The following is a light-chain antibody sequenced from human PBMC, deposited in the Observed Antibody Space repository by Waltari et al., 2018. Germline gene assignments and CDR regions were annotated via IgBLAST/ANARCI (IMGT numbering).Light chain of an antibody. CDR2: KDT. CDR3: QSADTDASVF. Sequence: SHELTQPPSVSVSPGQTARITCSGAALPKQYAYWYQQKAGQAPVLLTYKDTERPSGIPERFSGSSSGTTVTLTISGVQAEDEADYYCQSADTDASVFFGGGTKLTVL. V-gene: IGLV3-25*03. CDR1: ALPKQY. J-gene: IGLJ2*01.